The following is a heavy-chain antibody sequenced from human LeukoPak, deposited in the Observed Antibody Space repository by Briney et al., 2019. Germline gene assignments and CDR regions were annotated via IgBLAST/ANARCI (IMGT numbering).Heavy chain of an antibody. CDR2: INHSGNT. CDR3: ARHDITLGAFDI. V-gene: IGHV4-34*01. J-gene: IGHJ3*02. D-gene: IGHD1-20*01. CDR1: GESFSSYY. Sequence: PSETLSLTCAVYGESFSSYYWSWIRQPPGKGLEWIGEINHSGNTNYNPSLKSRVTISVDTSKNQFSLNLSSLTAADTAVYFCARHDITLGAFDIWGPGTMVTVSS.